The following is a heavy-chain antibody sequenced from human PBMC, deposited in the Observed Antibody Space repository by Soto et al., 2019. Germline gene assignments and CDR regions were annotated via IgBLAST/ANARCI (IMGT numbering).Heavy chain of an antibody. Sequence: LSPTFAVSGGCISTGGYYSSVFRHSPRKRVEWIENIYYSANTYHNPSLKSRINTSVDTSKNQFSLKLSSVTAADTAVYYCARDSLMDTAGTARHYSGLDVWGQGTTVPDSS. CDR2: IYYSANT. V-gene: IGHV4-31*11. CDR1: GGCISTGGYY. CDR3: ARDSLMDTAGTARHYSGLDV. J-gene: IGHJ6*01. D-gene: IGHD5-18*01.